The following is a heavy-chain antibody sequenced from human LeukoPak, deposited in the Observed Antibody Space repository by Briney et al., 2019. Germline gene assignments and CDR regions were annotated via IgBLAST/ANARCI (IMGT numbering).Heavy chain of an antibody. D-gene: IGHD6-19*01. V-gene: IGHV3-7*03. CDR2: IKRDGSEK. CDR3: ARLGPASSGWPESFDY. J-gene: IGHJ4*02. CDR1: GFTFNSYW. Sequence: GGSLRLSCAASGFTFNSYWMNWVRQAPGKGLEWVANIKRDGSEKYYVDSVKGRFTISRDNAKNSLDLQMNSLRVEDTTVYYCARLGPASSGWPESFDYWGQGTLVTVSS.